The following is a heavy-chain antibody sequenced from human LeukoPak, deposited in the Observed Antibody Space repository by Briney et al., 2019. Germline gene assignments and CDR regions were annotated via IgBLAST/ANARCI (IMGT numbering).Heavy chain of an antibody. Sequence: SETLSLTCTVSGYSISSGYYWGWIRQPPGKGLEWIGSIYHSGSTNYNPSLKSRVTISVDTSKNQFSLKLSSVAAADTAVYYCARDYYDSSGYYLGYWGQGTLVTVSS. D-gene: IGHD3-22*01. CDR3: ARDYYDSSGYYLGY. J-gene: IGHJ4*02. V-gene: IGHV4-38-2*02. CDR1: GYSISSGYY. CDR2: IYHSGST.